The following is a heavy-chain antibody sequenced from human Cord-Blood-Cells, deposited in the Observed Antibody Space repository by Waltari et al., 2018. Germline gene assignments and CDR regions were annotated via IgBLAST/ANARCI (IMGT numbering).Heavy chain of an antibody. CDR3: ARDGGSYYFDY. CDR1: GFTFSSYG. J-gene: IGHJ4*02. V-gene: IGHV3-33*01. Sequence: QVQLVESGGGVVQPGRSLRLSCAASGFTFSSYGMHWVRQAPGKGLGWVAVIWYDGSNKYYADSVKGRFTISRDNSKNTLYLQMNSLRAEDTAVYYCARDGGSYYFDYWGQGTLVTVSS. D-gene: IGHD1-26*01. CDR2: IWYDGSNK.